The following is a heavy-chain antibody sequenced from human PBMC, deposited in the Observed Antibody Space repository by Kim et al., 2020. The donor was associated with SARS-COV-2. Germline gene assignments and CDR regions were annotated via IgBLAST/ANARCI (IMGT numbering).Heavy chain of an antibody. J-gene: IGHJ4*02. CDR2: INHSGST. V-gene: IGHV4-34*01. CDR1: GGSFSGYY. Sequence: SETLSLTCAVYGGSFSGYYWSWIRQPPGKGLEWIGEINHSGSTNYNPSLKSRVTISVDTSKNQFSLKLSSVTAADTAVYYCARGWPPFDYWGQGTLVTVS. CDR3: ARGWPPFDY.